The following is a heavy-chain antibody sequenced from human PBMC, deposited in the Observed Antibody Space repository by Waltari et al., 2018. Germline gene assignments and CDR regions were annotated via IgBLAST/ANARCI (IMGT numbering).Heavy chain of an antibody. CDR2: IYTSGST. J-gene: IGHJ4*02. CDR3: ARGPLLSKVDY. D-gene: IGHD1-26*01. V-gene: IGHV4-61*02. Sequence: QVQLQESGPGLVKPSQTLSLTCTVSGGSIDSGSYYWSWIRQPAGKGLEWIGRIYTSGSTHFHPPLKSRVTISVDTSKNQVSLNLSSVTAADPAVDYCARGPLLSKVDYWCQGTLVTVSS. CDR1: GGSIDSGSYY.